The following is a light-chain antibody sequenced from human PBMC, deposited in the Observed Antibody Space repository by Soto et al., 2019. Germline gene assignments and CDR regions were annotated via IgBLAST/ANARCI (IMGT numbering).Light chain of an antibody. V-gene: IGKV1-5*03. CDR3: QQYNDYSWT. CDR2: KAS. CDR1: QRISIW. J-gene: IGKJ1*01. Sequence: DIQMTQSPSTLSASVGDRVAITCRASQRISIWLAWYQQKPGKAPKLLIYKASSLESGVQSRFSGSGSGTEFTLTISSLQPDDFATYYCQQYNDYSWTFGQVTKVEIK.